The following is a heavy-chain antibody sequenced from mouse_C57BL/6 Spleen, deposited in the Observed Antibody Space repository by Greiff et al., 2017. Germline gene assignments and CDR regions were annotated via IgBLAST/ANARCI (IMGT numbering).Heavy chain of an antibody. CDR2: IDPENGDT. CDR1: GFNFKDDY. V-gene: IGHV14-4*01. D-gene: IGHD1-1*01. J-gene: IGHJ3*01. Sequence: EVQLQQSGAELVRPGASVKLSCTASGFNFKDDYMHWVKQRPEQGLEWIGWIDPENGDTDYASKFQGKATITADTSSNTAYLQLSSLTSEDAAVYYWTTDYGSSPFAYLGQGTLVTVSA. CDR3: TTDYGSSPFAY.